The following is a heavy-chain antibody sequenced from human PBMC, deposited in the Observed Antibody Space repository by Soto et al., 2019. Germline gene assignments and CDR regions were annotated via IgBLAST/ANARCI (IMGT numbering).Heavy chain of an antibody. CDR2: IDAGNSNT. CDR3: ARGPLRNWFDP. V-gene: IGHV1-3*01. CDR1: GYTFSSYA. J-gene: IGHJ5*02. Sequence: GASVKVSCKASGYTFSSYAMHWVRQAPGQRLEWMGWIDAGNSNTKYSQKFQGRITITKNTSASTAYVELSSLRSEDTAVYYCARGPLRNWFDPWGQGTLVTVSS.